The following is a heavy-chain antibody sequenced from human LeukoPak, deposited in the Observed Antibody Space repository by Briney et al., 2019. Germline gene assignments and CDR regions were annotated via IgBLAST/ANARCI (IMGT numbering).Heavy chain of an antibody. CDR1: RFVFSSTG. CDR3: AKEGDSGYDFDY. CDR2: IRYDGSDK. V-gene: IGHV3-30*02. D-gene: IGHD5-12*01. J-gene: IGHJ4*02. Sequence: PGGSLRLSCAASRFVFSSTGMHWVRQAPGKGLEWVAYIRYDGSDKFYADSVKGRFTISRDNSKNTLSLQMNSLRAEDTAVYYCAKEGDSGYDFDYWGQGTLVTVSS.